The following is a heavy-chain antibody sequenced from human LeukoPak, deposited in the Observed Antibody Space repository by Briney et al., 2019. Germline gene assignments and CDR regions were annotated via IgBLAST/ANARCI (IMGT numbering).Heavy chain of an antibody. D-gene: IGHD3-10*01. V-gene: IGHV4-59*12. CDR1: GGSISSYY. CDR3: ARDAMVRGWLSAFDI. Sequence: SETLSLTCTVSGGSISSYYWSWIRQPPGKGLEWIGYIYYTGDTYYNPSLKGRVTMSVDTSKNQFSLKLSSVTAADTAVYYCARDAMVRGWLSAFDIWGQGEMVTVSS. CDR2: IYYTGDT. J-gene: IGHJ3*02.